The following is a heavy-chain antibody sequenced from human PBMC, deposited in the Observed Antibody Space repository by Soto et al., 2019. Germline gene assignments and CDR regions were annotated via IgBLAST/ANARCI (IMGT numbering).Heavy chain of an antibody. D-gene: IGHD3-3*01. J-gene: IGHJ4*02. V-gene: IGHV3-74*01. CDR3: ARPTYYDFWSGPSY. CDR1: GFTVINYW. Sequence: GGFLRLSCAASGFTVINYWVYWVRQAPGKGLVWVSSIKSDGSSTNYADSVKGRFTISRDNAKNTLYLQMNSLRAEDTAVYYCARPTYYDFWSGPSYWGQGALVTVSS. CDR2: IKSDGSST.